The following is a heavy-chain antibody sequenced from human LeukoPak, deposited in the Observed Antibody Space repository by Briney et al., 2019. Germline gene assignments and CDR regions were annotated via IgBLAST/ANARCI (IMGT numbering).Heavy chain of an antibody. CDR1: GYTFTGYL. J-gene: IGHJ4*02. V-gene: IGHV1-2*02. D-gene: IGHD3-22*01. CDR2: INPSRGDT. Sequence: GASVKVSCKASGYTFTGYLLHWVRQAPGQGLEWMGWINPSRGDTKYAQKFQGRVNLTRATSISTAYMELSSLRSDDTAVYYCARGYFDLKGGYWGQGTLVTVSS. CDR3: ARGYFDLKGGY.